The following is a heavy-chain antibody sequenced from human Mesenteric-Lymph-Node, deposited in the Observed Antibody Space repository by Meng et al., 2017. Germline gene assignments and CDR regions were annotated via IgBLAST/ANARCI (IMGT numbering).Heavy chain of an antibody. Sequence: GGSLRLSCAASGFPFSHYGMHWVRQAPGKGLEWVAVISYDRSNKYYADSVKGRFTISRDNSKNTLYLQMNSLRAEDTAVYYCATGYCSSTSCYNVGDYYYYGIDVWGQGTTVPVSS. CDR1: GFPFSHYG. J-gene: IGHJ6*02. CDR2: ISYDRSNK. V-gene: IGHV3-30*12. CDR3: ATGYCSSTSCYNVGDYYYYGIDV. D-gene: IGHD2-2*02.